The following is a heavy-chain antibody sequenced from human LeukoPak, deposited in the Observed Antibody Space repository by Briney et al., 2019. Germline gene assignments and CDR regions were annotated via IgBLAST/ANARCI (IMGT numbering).Heavy chain of an antibody. Sequence: GGSLRLSCAASGFTFSSPAMSWVRQAPGKGLEWVSGISGSGSSTHYADSVKGRFTISKDNSKNTLYLQMNSLRPEDTAVYYCARDGGGGGSYPDYWGQGTLVTVSS. CDR2: ISGSGSST. CDR1: GFTFSSPA. J-gene: IGHJ4*02. D-gene: IGHD1-26*01. V-gene: IGHV3-23*01. CDR3: ARDGGGGGSYPDY.